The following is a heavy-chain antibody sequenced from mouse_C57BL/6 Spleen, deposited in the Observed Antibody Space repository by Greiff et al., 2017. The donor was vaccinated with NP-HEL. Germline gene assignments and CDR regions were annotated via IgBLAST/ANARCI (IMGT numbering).Heavy chain of an antibody. CDR3: ARTVATDY. CDR1: GYTFTDYY. V-gene: IGHV1-19*01. D-gene: IGHD1-1*01. CDR2: INPYNGGT. J-gene: IGHJ2*01. Sequence: EVQLKQSGPVLVKPGASVKMSCTASGYTFTDYYMNWVKQSHGKSLEWIGVINPYNGGTSYNQKFKGKATLTVDKSSSTAYMELNSLTSEDSAVCDCARTVATDYWGQGTTLTVSS.